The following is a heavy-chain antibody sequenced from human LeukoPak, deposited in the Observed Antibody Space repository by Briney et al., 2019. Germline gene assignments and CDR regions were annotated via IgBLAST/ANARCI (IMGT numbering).Heavy chain of an antibody. J-gene: IGHJ4*02. CDR2: ISGSGGST. CDR3: AKTSFGDFLHYFDY. CDR1: GFTFSSYA. V-gene: IGHV3-23*01. D-gene: IGHD4-17*01. Sequence: GGSLRLSCAASGFTFSSYAMSWVRQAPGKGLEWVSAISGSGGSTYYADSVKGRFTISRDNSKNTLYLQMNSLRAEDTAVYYCAKTSFGDFLHYFDYWGQGTLVTVSP.